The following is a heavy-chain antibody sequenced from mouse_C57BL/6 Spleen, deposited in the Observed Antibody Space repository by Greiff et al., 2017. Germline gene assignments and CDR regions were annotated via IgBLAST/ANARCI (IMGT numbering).Heavy chain of an antibody. CDR2: ISDGGSYT. V-gene: IGHV5-4*01. Sequence: EVQLVESGGGLVKPGGSLKLSCAASGFTFSSYAMSWVRQTPEKRLEWVATISDGGSYTYYPDNVKGRFTISRDNAKNNLYLQMSHLKSEDTAMYYCAREGTTVVADYFDYWGQGTTLTVSS. D-gene: IGHD1-1*01. CDR3: AREGTTVVADYFDY. J-gene: IGHJ2*01. CDR1: GFTFSSYA.